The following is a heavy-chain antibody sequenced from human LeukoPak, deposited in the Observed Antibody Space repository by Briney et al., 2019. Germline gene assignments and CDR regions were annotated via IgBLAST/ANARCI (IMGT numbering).Heavy chain of an antibody. D-gene: IGHD5-24*01. J-gene: IGHJ4*02. CDR3: ARGPWRDGYNYFLDHEKYFDY. CDR1: GFTFSAYS. Sequence: GGSLRLSCAASGFTFSAYSLNWVRQAPGKGLEWISSISFSGTYIYYADSVQGRITISRDNAKNSLYLQMNSLRPEDTAVYYCARGPWRDGYNYFLDHEKYFDYWGQGTLVTVSS. CDR2: ISFSGTYI. V-gene: IGHV3-21*01.